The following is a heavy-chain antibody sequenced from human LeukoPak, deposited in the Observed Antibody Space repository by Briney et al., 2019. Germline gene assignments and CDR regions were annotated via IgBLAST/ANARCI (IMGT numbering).Heavy chain of an antibody. CDR2: IKSIVDGGTI. Sequence: PGGALSLSCAGSGLPFRKGWMNWGRQAPGKGLEGVGRIKSIVDGGTIDYAAPVTGRFTISRDDSKNTVYLQMNGLKTEDTAVYYCTTGGYYFDYWGQGTLVTVSS. CDR3: TTGGYYFDY. CDR1: GLPFRKGW. V-gene: IGHV3-15*01. J-gene: IGHJ4*02.